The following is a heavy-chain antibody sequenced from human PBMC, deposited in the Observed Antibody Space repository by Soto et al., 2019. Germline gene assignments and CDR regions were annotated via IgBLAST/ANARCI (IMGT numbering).Heavy chain of an antibody. Sequence: GGSLRLSCSASGFTFSEYSMHWVRQAPGKGLQYVSTISSDGDITYYADSVKGRFTISRDNSKNTLYLQMNSLRPEDTAVYYCVKVPTFYDILTGYYSTNFFDPWGQGTQVTVSS. J-gene: IGHJ5*02. D-gene: IGHD3-9*01. CDR1: GFTFSEYS. CDR2: ISSDGDIT. CDR3: VKVPTFYDILTGYYSTNFFDP. V-gene: IGHV3-64D*06.